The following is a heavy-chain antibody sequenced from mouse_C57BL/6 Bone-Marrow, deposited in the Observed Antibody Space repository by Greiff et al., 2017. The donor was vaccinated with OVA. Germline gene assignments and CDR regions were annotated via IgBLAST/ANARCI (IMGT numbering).Heavy chain of an antibody. CDR1: GYTFTDYY. CDR2: IYPGSGNT. D-gene: IGHD6-1*01. CDR3: ARSPPPWFAY. Sequence: VQLQQSGAELVRPGASVKLSCKASGYTFTDYYINWVKQRPGQGLEWIARIYPGSGNTYYNEKFKGKATLTAEKSSSTAYTQLSSLTSEDSAVYFCARSPPPWFAYWGQGTLVTVSA. J-gene: IGHJ3*01. V-gene: IGHV1-76*01.